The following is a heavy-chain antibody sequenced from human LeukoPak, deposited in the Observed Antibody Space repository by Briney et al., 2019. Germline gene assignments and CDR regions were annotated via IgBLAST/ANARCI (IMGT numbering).Heavy chain of an antibody. J-gene: IGHJ4*02. Sequence: GGSLRLSCAASGFTFTMFGMNWVRQAPGKGLEWVSYIDARSGIVYYADSVKGRFTISRDTPKNTLYLQMNSLRVEDTAVYYCASWPVGWYGEDSWGQGTLVTVSS. V-gene: IGHV3-48*01. CDR2: IDARSGIV. CDR3: ASWPVGWYGEDS. CDR1: GFTFTMFG. D-gene: IGHD6-19*01.